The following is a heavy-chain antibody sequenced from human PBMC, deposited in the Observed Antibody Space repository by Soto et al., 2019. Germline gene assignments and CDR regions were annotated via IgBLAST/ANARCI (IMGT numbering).Heavy chain of an antibody. CDR3: TTDRSRYDFWSGPDDAFDI. CDR2: IKSKTDGGTT. CDR1: GFTFSNAW. V-gene: IGHV3-15*01. Sequence: GGSLRLSCAASGFTFSNAWMSWVRQAPGKGLEWVGRIKSKTDGGTTDYAAPVKGRFTISRDDSKNTLYLQMNSLKTEDTAVYYCTTDRSRYDFWSGPDDAFDIWGQGTMVTVSS. D-gene: IGHD3-3*01. J-gene: IGHJ3*02.